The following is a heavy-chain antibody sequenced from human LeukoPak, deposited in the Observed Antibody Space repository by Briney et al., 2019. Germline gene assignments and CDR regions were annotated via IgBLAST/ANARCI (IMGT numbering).Heavy chain of an antibody. J-gene: IGHJ4*02. V-gene: IGHV4-39*07. CDR3: ARIYRRGSGWRQGYFDY. D-gene: IGHD6-19*01. Sequence: SETLSLTCTVSGGSISRSMYYWGWIRQPPGKGLEWFGSIYYNGETKYNPSLKSRATISLDTSKDQFSLHLSSVTAADTAMYYCARIYRRGSGWRQGYFDYWGQGTPVTVSS. CDR1: GGSISRSMYY. CDR2: IYYNGET.